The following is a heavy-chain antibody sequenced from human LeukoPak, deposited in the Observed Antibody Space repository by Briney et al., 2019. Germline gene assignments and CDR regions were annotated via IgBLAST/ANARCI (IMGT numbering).Heavy chain of an antibody. J-gene: IGHJ4*02. CDR1: GFTFSDYY. D-gene: IGHD6-13*01. CDR2: ISSSGSTI. V-gene: IGHV3-11*01. Sequence: EGSLRLSCAASGFTFSDYYMSWIRQAPGKGLEWVSYISSSGSTIYYADSVKGRFTISRDNAKNSLYLQMNSLRAEDTAVYYCASRHRKAVGRIAAAIDYWGQGTLVTVSS. CDR3: ASRHRKAVGRIAAAIDY.